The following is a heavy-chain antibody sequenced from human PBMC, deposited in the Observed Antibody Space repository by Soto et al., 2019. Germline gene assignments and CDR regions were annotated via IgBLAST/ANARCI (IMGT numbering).Heavy chain of an antibody. J-gene: IGHJ6*02. CDR1: GGSLSSDTDY. V-gene: IGHV4-61*01. CDR2: IYSSGST. D-gene: IGHD2-2*02. Sequence: PXATVSVTCTVSGGSLSSDTDYGSWIRQPPGKRLEWTGFIYSSGSTNYNPSLKSRVTMSVDTSKNQFSLKLRSVIVADTAVYHCARFVRSCSGTTCYTRADVWGQGTTVTLSS. CDR3: ARFVRSCSGTTCYTRADV.